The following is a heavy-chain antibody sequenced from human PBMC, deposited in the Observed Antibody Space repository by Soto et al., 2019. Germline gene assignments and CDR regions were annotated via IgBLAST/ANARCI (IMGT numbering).Heavy chain of an antibody. J-gene: IGHJ4*02. V-gene: IGHV3-30-3*01. Sequence: QVQLVESGGGVVQPGRSLRLSCAASGFTFSSYAMHWVRQAPGKGLAWVAVISYDGSNKYYADSVKGRFTISRDNSKNTLYLQMNSLRAEDTAVYYCARDRYYDFWSGFFDYWGQGTLVTVSS. CDR1: GFTFSSYA. D-gene: IGHD3-3*01. CDR3: ARDRYYDFWSGFFDY. CDR2: ISYDGSNK.